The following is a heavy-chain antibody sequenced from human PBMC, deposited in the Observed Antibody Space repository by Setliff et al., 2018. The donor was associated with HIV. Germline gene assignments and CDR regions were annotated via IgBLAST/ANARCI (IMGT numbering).Heavy chain of an antibody. CDR3: ARTRYYYDNSDRYWVIDS. CDR1: GGSISSYY. D-gene: IGHD3-22*01. CDR2: IYNGGNT. Sequence: SETLSLTCTVSGGSISSYYWSWIRQPPGKGLEWFGYIYNGGNTNYNPSLESRVSMSLDTSKNQFSLKLTSVTAADTAAYFCARTRYYYDNSDRYWVIDSWGPGTLVTVSS. J-gene: IGHJ5*01. V-gene: IGHV4-59*01.